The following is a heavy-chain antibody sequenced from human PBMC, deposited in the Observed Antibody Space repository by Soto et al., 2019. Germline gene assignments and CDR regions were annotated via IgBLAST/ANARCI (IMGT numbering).Heavy chain of an antibody. V-gene: IGHV4-59*01. J-gene: IGHJ6*02. CDR2: IYYSGST. CDR3: RGYSYGYDYYYYGMDV. CDR1: GGSISSYY. Sequence: PSETLSLTCAVSGGSISSYYWSWIRQPPGKGLEWIGYIYYSGSTNYNPSLKSRVTISVDTSRNQFSLKLSSVTAADTAVYYCRGYSYGYDYYYYGMDVWGQGTTVTVSS. D-gene: IGHD5-18*01.